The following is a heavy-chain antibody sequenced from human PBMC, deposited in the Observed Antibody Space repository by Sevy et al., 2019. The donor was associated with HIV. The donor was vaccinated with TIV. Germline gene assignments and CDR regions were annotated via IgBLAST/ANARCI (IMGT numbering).Heavy chain of an antibody. CDR3: VRLSYTSSWNFDY. Sequence: GGSLRLSCAASGFTFSDHYMDWVRQAPGKGLEWVGRSRKKANSYSTEYAASVKGRFTISRDDSKNSLYLHMNRLKTGDTAVYYCVRLSYTSSWNFDYWGQGTLVTVSS. V-gene: IGHV3-72*01. CDR1: GFTFSDHY. D-gene: IGHD6-13*01. J-gene: IGHJ4*02. CDR2: SRKKANSYST.